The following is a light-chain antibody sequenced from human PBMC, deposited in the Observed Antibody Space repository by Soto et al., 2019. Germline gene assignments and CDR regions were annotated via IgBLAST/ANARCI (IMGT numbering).Light chain of an antibody. J-gene: IGKJ5*01. Sequence: DIQLTQSPSSLSASVGDRVTITCQASQDINSYLSWYQQRPGKAPKLLIYDAFTLETGVPSRFSGSGSGTDFIFTISSLQPEDFATYYCQQYDTFPVTFGQGTRPEI. CDR3: QQYDTFPVT. CDR2: DAF. CDR1: QDINSY. V-gene: IGKV1-33*01.